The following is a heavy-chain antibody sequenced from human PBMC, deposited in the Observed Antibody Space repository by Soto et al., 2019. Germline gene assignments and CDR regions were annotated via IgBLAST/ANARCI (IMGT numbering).Heavy chain of an antibody. Sequence: PGGSLRLSCSASGFTFNTFAMHWVRQTPGKGLEFVSAISSNGGNTYYADSVKGRFAISRDNSKNTLYLQMYSLRPEDTDPYFCAKEGGMRNDWYGKLDCWGQGTLVAVS. CDR3: AKEGGMRNDWYGKLDC. J-gene: IGHJ4*02. D-gene: IGHD6-19*01. CDR1: GFTFNTFA. V-gene: IGHV3-64D*06. CDR2: ISSNGGNT.